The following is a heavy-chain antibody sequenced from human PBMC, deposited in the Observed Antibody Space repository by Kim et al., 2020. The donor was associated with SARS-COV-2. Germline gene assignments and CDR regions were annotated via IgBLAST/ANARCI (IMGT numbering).Heavy chain of an antibody. CDR2: INAGNGNT. D-gene: IGHD3-3*01. J-gene: IGHJ6*02. CDR1: GYTFTSYA. Sequence: ASVKVSCKASGYTFTSYAMHWVRKAPGQRLEWMGWINAGNGNTKYSQKFQGRVTITRDTSASTAYMELSSLRSEDTAVYYCARERITIFGVVINHSRVRGMDVWGQGTTVTVSS. CDR3: ARERITIFGVVINHSRVRGMDV. V-gene: IGHV1-3*01.